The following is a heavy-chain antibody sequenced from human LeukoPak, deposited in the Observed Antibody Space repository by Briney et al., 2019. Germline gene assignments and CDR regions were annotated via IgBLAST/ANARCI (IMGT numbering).Heavy chain of an antibody. CDR2: INSDGSST. J-gene: IGHJ6*03. CDR3: AREPYYYYYMDV. CDR1: GFTFDDHG. V-gene: IGHV3-74*01. Sequence: PGGSLRLSCAASGFTFDDHGMSWVRQAPGKGLVWVSRINSDGSSTSYADSVKGRFTISRDNAKNTLYLQMNSLRAEDTAVYYCAREPYYYYYMDVWGKGTTVTISS.